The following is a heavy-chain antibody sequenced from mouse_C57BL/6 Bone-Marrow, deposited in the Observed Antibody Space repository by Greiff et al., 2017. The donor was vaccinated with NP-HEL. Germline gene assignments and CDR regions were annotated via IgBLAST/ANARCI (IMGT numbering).Heavy chain of an antibody. Sequence: QVQLQQSGPGLVAPSQSLSITCTVSGFSLTSYGVHWVRQPPGKGLEWLVVIWSDGSTTYNSAHKSRLSISKDNAKSQVFLKMNSLQTDDTAMYYCARQLVAKGGYAMDYWGQGTSVTVSS. D-gene: IGHD1-1*01. J-gene: IGHJ4*01. V-gene: IGHV2-6-1*01. CDR1: GFSLTSYG. CDR3: ARQLVAKGGYAMDY. CDR2: IWSDGST.